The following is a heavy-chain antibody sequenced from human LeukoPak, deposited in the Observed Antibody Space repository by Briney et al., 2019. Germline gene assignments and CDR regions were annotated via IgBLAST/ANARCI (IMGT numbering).Heavy chain of an antibody. CDR1: GFTFSAYA. Sequence: GGSLRLSCAASGFTFSAYAMSWVRQAPGKGLEWVSSISNSGGDTYYADSVQGRFTTSRDNSKNTLCLQMNTLRVEDTAVYYCTRDLMDYDVSTGLHHYYMDVWGQGTTVTVSS. CDR3: TRDLMDYDVSTGLHHYYMDV. J-gene: IGHJ6*02. D-gene: IGHD3-9*01. V-gene: IGHV3-23*01. CDR2: ISNSGGDT.